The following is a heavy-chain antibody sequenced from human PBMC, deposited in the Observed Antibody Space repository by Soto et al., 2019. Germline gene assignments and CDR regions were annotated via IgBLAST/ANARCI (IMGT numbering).Heavy chain of an antibody. Sequence: GGSLRLSCAGSGFTFSDFYMSWIRQAPEKGLEWVSYISFTDSHTIYADSVKGRFTISRDNAKNSLYLQMDNLRAEDTAVYYCAILRGGTTPDPWGQGTLVTVSS. V-gene: IGHV3-11*06. CDR3: AILRGGTTPDP. D-gene: IGHD1-1*01. CDR1: GFTFSDFY. J-gene: IGHJ5*02. CDR2: ISFTDSHT.